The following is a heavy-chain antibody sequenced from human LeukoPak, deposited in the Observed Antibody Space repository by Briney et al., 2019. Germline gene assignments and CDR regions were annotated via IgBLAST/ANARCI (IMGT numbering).Heavy chain of an antibody. Sequence: SETLSLTCGVFGASISDNYWIWIRQPPGKGLEWIGEINHSGSAKYNPSLMSRVTMSVDTSKNQFSLGLTSVTAADTAVYYCASSLRRGHWGQGTLVTVSS. CDR3: ASSLRRGH. CDR2: INHSGSA. CDR1: GASISDNY. D-gene: IGHD3-10*01. J-gene: IGHJ4*02. V-gene: IGHV4-34*01.